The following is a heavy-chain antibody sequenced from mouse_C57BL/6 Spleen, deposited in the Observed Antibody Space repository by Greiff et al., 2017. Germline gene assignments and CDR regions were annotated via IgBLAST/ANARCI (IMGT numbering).Heavy chain of an antibody. D-gene: IGHD2-1*01. CDR3: ARKDGNYEMDY. V-gene: IGHV1-50*01. CDR1: GYTFTSYW. J-gene: IGHJ4*01. CDR2: IDPSDSYT. Sequence: QVQLQQPGAELVKPGASVKLSCKASGYTFTSYWMQWVKQRPGQGLEWIGEIDPSDSYTNYNQKFNGKATLTVDTSSSTAYMQLSSLTSEDSAVYYCARKDGNYEMDYWGQGTSVTVSS.